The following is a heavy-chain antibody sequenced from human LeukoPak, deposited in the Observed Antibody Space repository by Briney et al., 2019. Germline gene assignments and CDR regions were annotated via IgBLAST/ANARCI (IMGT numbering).Heavy chain of an antibody. J-gene: IGHJ4*02. CDR2: INHSGST. CDR1: GGSFSGYY. V-gene: IGHV4-34*01. CDR3: ARVGTMVRGVHFDY. Sequence: SETLSLTCAVYGGSFSGYYWSWIRQPPGKGLEWIGEINHSGSTNYNPSLKSRVTISVDTSKNQSSLKLSSVTAADTAVYYCARVGTMVRGVHFDYWGQGTLVTVSS. D-gene: IGHD3-10*01.